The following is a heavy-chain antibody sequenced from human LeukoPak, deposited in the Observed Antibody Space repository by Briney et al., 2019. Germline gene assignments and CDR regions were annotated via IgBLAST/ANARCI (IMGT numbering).Heavy chain of an antibody. D-gene: IGHD6-19*01. Sequence: GGSLRLSCAASGFTFSSYAMSWVRQAPGKGLEWVSAISGSGGSTYYADSVKGRFTTSRDNSKNTLYLQMNSLRAEDTAVYYCAKDTRPYSSGWPTHFDYWGQGTLVTVSS. CDR2: ISGSGGST. CDR1: GFTFSSYA. V-gene: IGHV3-23*01. CDR3: AKDTRPYSSGWPTHFDY. J-gene: IGHJ4*02.